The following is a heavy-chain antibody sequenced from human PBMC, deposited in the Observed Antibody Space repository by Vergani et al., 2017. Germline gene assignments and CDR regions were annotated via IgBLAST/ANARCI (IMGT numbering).Heavy chain of an antibody. D-gene: IGHD5-18*01. V-gene: IGHV3-30*02. CDR2: IQDDASDP. J-gene: IGHJ6*02. CDR1: GFSFSSYG. CDR3: AKDLAPGYSHGYNGMDV. Sequence: QVQLVESGGGVVQPGGSRRLSCAASGFSFSSYGMHWVRQVPGKGLEWVAYIQDDASDPNYADSVKGRFTVSRDSSKNTLFLQMNSLRPEDTAVYYCAKDLAPGYSHGYNGMDVWGQGTTVTVSS.